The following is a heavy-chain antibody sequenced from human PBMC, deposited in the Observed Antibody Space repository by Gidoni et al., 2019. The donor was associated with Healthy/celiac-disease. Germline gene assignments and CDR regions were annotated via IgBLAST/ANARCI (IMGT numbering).Heavy chain of an antibody. CDR2: ISSSSSYI. Sequence: EVQLVESGGGLVKPGGALRLSCAASGFTFSSSSMNWVRQAPGKGLEWVSSISSSSSYIYYADSVKGRFTISRDNAKNSLYLQMNSLRAEDTAVYYCARGTGYCSGGSCFGPADYWGQGTLVTVSS. J-gene: IGHJ4*02. CDR1: GFTFSSSS. V-gene: IGHV3-21*01. D-gene: IGHD2-15*01. CDR3: ARGTGYCSGGSCFGPADY.